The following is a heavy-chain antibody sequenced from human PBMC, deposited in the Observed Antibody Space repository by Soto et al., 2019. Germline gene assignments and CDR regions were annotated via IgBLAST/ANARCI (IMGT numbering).Heavy chain of an antibody. D-gene: IGHD3-10*01. V-gene: IGHV3-74*01. J-gene: IGHJ4*02. CDR2: INSDGSST. Sequence: GGSLRLSCAASGFTFSSYWMHWVRQAPGKGLAWVSRINSDGSSTSYADSVKGRFTISRDNAKNTLYLQMNSLRAEDTAVYYCARPRDYYGSGSQDLWGQGTLVTVSS. CDR1: GFTFSSYW. CDR3: ARPRDYYGSGSQDL.